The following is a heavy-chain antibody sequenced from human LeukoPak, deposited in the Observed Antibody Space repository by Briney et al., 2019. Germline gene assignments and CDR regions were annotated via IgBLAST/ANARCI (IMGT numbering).Heavy chain of an antibody. J-gene: IGHJ4*02. V-gene: IGHV4-39*01. D-gene: IGHD3-16*01. CDR1: GGPISSNFYY. Sequence: SETLSLTCTVSGGPISSNFYYWGWIRQPPGKGLEWIGSIYYSGSAFYNPSLQSRVTVSIDTSNNQLSLSLTSVTGTDTAVYYCAKTLCLGELWDWGQGSLVTVSS. CDR2: IYYSGSA. CDR3: AKTLCLGELWD.